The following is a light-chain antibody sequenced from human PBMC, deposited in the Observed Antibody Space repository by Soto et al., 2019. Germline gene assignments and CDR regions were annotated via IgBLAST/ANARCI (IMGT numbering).Light chain of an antibody. CDR3: SSYTSSSTVV. V-gene: IGLV2-14*01. CDR1: SGDVGGYNY. CDR2: DVS. J-gene: IGLJ2*01. Sequence: QSALTQPASVSESPGQSITISCTGTSGDVGGYNYVSWYQQHPGKAPNLMIYDVSNRPSGVSNRFSGSKSGNTASLTISGLQAEDEADYYCSSYTSSSTVVFGGGTKVTVL.